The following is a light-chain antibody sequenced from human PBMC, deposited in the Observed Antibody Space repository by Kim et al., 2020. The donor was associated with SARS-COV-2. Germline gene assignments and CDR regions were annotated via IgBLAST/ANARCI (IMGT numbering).Light chain of an antibody. V-gene: IGKV2-30*02. Sequence: DVVMTQSPLSLPVTLGQPASISCRCSQSLVHSDGNTYLSWFQQRPGQSPRRLIYKASNRDSGVPDRFSGSGSGTDFTLKISRVEAEDVGVYYCMQSTQWPGTFGGGTKVDIK. CDR1: QSLVHSDGNTY. CDR3: MQSTQWPGT. CDR2: KAS. J-gene: IGKJ4*01.